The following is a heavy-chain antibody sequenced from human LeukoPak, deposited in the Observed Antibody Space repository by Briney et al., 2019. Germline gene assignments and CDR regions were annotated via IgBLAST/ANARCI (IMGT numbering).Heavy chain of an antibody. CDR3: ARAHSGSYPGY. CDR2: INPSGGST. Sequence: ASVKVSCKASGYTFTNFYMHWVRQAPGQGLEWMGLINPSGGSTSYAQKFQGRVAMTRDTSTSTVYMELSSLRSEDTAVYYCARAHSGSYPGYWGRGTLLTVSS. D-gene: IGHD1-26*01. V-gene: IGHV1-46*01. J-gene: IGHJ4*02. CDR1: GYTFTNFY.